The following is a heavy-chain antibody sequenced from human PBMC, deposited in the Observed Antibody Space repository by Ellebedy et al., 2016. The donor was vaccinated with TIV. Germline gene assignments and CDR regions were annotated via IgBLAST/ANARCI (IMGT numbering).Heavy chain of an antibody. J-gene: IGHJ4*02. V-gene: IGHV5-51*01. CDR1: GYSFPNSW. Sequence: GESLKISCEGSGYSFPNSWIGWVRQMPGKGLEWMGIINPRNSNTRYSPSFRGQVTISADQSISTAYLQWGSLKASDTAMYYCARQSSSDYPDSSCYGNIDHWGQGTLVTVSS. CDR3: ARQSSSDYPDSSCYGNIDH. D-gene: IGHD3-22*01. CDR2: INPRNSNT.